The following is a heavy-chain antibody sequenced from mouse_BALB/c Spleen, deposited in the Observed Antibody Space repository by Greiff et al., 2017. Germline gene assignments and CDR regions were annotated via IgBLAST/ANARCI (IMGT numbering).Heavy chain of an antibody. Sequence: EVQLVQSGGGLVQPGGSLKLSCEASGFTFSSYGMPWVRQTPEKRLELVATINSNGGSTNYPDSVKGRFTISGDTANNTLYLQMSSLTSEDTAMYYCARDYGNFWYFDVWGAGTTVTVSS. CDR3: ARDYGNFWYFDV. J-gene: IGHJ1*01. D-gene: IGHD2-1*01. CDR2: INSNGGST. V-gene: IGHV5-6-3*01. CDR1: GFTFSSYG.